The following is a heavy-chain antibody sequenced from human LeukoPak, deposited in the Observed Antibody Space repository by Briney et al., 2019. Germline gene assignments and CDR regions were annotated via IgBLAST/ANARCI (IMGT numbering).Heavy chain of an antibody. J-gene: IGHJ4*02. CDR1: GFTFSSYS. CDR3: ARGAYYYDSSGYYLYY. V-gene: IGHV3-48*04. Sequence: GGSLRLSCAASGFTFSSYSMTWVRQAPGKGLEWVSYISSSGSTIYYADSVKGRFTISRDNAKNTLYLQMNSLRAEDTAVYYCARGAYYYDSSGYYLYYWGQGTLVTVSS. D-gene: IGHD3-22*01. CDR2: ISSSGSTI.